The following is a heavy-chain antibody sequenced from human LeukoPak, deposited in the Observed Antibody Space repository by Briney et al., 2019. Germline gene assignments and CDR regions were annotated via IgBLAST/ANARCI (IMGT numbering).Heavy chain of an antibody. V-gene: IGHV4-39*07. D-gene: IGHD3-10*01. CDR1: GGSISSSSYY. CDR2: IYYSGST. Sequence: SETLSLTCTVSGGSISSSSYYWGWIRQPPGKGLEWIGSIYYSGSTYYNPSLKSRVTISVDTSKNQFSLKLGSVTAADTAVYYCARDMGYYGSGSYYPLFDYWGQGTLVTVSS. CDR3: ARDMGYYGSGSYYPLFDY. J-gene: IGHJ4*02.